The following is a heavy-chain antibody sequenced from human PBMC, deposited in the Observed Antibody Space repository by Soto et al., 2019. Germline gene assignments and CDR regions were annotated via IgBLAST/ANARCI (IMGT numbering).Heavy chain of an antibody. CDR3: AKDLTPTMIVVPLSDY. Sequence: QVQLVESGGGVVQPGRSLRLSCAASGFTFSSYGMHWVRQAPGKGLEWVAVISYDGSNKYYADSVKGRFTISRDNSKNTLYLQMNSLRAEDTAVYYCAKDLTPTMIVVPLSDYWGQGTLVTVSS. CDR1: GFTFSSYG. V-gene: IGHV3-30*18. D-gene: IGHD3-22*01. CDR2: ISYDGSNK. J-gene: IGHJ4*02.